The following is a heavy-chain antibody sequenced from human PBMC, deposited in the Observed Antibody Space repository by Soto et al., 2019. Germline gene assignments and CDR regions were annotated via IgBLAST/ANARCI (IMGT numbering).Heavy chain of an antibody. CDR1: GGTFSSYA. V-gene: IGHV1-69*01. Sequence: QVQLVQSGAEVKKPGSSVKVSCKASGGTFSSYAISWVRQAPGQGPEWMGGIIPIFGTANYAQKFQGRVTITADESTSTAYMELSSLRSEDTAVYYCAGAKSYYDSSGYELLYYFDYWGQGTLVTVSS. J-gene: IGHJ4*02. CDR2: IIPIFGTA. CDR3: AGAKSYYDSSGYELLYYFDY. D-gene: IGHD3-22*01.